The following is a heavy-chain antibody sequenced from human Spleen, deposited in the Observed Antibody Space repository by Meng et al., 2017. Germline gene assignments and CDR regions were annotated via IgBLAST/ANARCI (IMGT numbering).Heavy chain of an antibody. CDR3: ARDLLYYYYYGMDV. D-gene: IGHD1-26*01. Sequence: ASVKVSCKASGHTFTSYDINWVRQATGQGLEWMGWMNPNSGNTGYAQKFQGRVTITRNTSISTAYMELSSLRSEDTAVYYCARDLLYYYYYGMDVWGQGTTVTVSS. CDR2: MNPNSGNT. J-gene: IGHJ6*02. V-gene: IGHV1-8*03. CDR1: GHTFTSYD.